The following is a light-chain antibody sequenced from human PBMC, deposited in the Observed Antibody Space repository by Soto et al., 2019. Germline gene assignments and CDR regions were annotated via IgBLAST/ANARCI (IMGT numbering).Light chain of an antibody. V-gene: IGLV2-14*01. Sequence: QSALTQPASMSGSPGQSITISCTGTSSDFGVYKYVSWYQQHPGKAPNLMIYEVSNRPSGVSNRFSGSKSGNTASLTISGLQAEDEADYYCSSYTSSSTVVFGGGTKLTVL. CDR1: SSDFGVYKY. CDR2: EVS. CDR3: SSYTSSSTVV. J-gene: IGLJ2*01.